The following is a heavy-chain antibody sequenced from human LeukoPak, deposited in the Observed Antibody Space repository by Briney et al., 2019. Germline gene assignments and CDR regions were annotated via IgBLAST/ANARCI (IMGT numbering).Heavy chain of an antibody. Sequence: GGSLRLSCSASGFTYRISAMHWLRQAPGKGLEYVSVISDNGGCTYYADSVKGRFIISRDNSKNTLYLQMSSLRPHDTAVYYCVKDSWGLHYWGQGTLVTVSS. D-gene: IGHD7-27*01. CDR1: GFTYRISA. CDR3: VKDSWGLHY. V-gene: IGHV3-64D*09. CDR2: ISDNGGCT. J-gene: IGHJ4*02.